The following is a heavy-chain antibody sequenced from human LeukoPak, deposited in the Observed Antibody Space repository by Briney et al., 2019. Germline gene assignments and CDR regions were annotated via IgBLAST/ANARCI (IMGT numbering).Heavy chain of an antibody. D-gene: IGHD6-13*01. CDR3: AKEHSSSWSAFYFDY. CDR2: ISSSSSYI. V-gene: IGHV3-21*01. CDR1: GFTFSSYS. J-gene: IGHJ4*02. Sequence: GGSLRLSCAASGFTFSSYSMNWVRQAPGKGLEWVSSISSSSSYIYYADSVKGRFTISRDNAKNSLYLQMNSLRAEDTAVYYCAKEHSSSWSAFYFDYWGQGTLVTVSS.